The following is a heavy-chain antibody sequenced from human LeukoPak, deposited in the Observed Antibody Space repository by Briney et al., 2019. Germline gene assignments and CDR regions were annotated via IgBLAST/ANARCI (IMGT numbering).Heavy chain of an antibody. CDR3: ARLTTAVES. J-gene: IGHJ4*02. CDR2: ISDTGRTI. D-gene: IGHD4-11*01. V-gene: IGHV3-48*04. Sequence: TGGSLRLSCAASGFTFSSYSMNWVRQAPGKGLEWASYISDTGRTIYYPDSVKGRFTISRDNAKSSLYLQMNSLRVEDTAVYYCARLTTAVESWGQGILVTVSP. CDR1: GFTFSSYS.